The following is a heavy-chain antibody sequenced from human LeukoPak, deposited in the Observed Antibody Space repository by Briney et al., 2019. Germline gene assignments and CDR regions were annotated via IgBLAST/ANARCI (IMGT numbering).Heavy chain of an antibody. J-gene: IGHJ3*02. Sequence: SETLSLTCAVYGGSFSGYYWSWIRQPPGKGLEWIGEINHSGSTNYNPSLNSRVTISVDTSKNQFSLKLSSVTAADTAVYYCARGRKTRTYIVVVPAAHDAFDIWGQGTMVTVSS. CDR2: INHSGST. D-gene: IGHD2-2*01. CDR3: ARGRKTRTYIVVVPAAHDAFDI. CDR1: GGSFSGYY. V-gene: IGHV4-34*01.